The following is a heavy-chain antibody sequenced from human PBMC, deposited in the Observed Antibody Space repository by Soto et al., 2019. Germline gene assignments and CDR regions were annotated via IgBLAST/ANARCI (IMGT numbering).Heavy chain of an antibody. J-gene: IGHJ4*02. Sequence: QLQLQESGPGLVKPSETLSLTCTVSGGSISSSSYYWGWIRQPPGKGLEWIGSIYYSGSTYYNPSLKSRVTISVDTSKNQFSLKLSSVTAADTAVYYCARFHSPVAGTTNNFDYWGQGTLVTVSS. CDR2: IYYSGST. CDR1: GGSISSSSYY. D-gene: IGHD6-19*01. CDR3: ARFHSPVAGTTNNFDY. V-gene: IGHV4-39*01.